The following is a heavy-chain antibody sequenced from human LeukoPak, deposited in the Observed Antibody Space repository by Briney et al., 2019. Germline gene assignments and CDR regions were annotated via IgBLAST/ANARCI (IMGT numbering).Heavy chain of an antibody. J-gene: IGHJ4*02. CDR3: ARSYYDSSGLV. CDR2: ISSSGSTI. D-gene: IGHD3-22*01. CDR1: GFTFSSHE. Sequence: GGSLRLSCAASGFTFSSHEMNWVRQAPGKGLEWVSYISSSGSTIYYADSVKGRFTISRDNAKNSLYLQMNSLRAEDTAVYYCARSYYDSSGLVWGQGTLVTVSS. V-gene: IGHV3-48*03.